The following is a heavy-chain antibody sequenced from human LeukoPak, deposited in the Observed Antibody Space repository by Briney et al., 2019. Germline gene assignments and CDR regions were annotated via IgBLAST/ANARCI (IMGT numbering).Heavy chain of an antibody. CDR1: GYTFTSYG. J-gene: IGHJ4*02. V-gene: IGHV1-18*01. D-gene: IGHD3-22*01. CDR2: ISAYNGNT. CDR3: ARVRSYYDSSAYDY. Sequence: ASVKVSCKASGYTFTSYGISWVRQAPGQGLAWMGWISAYNGNTNYAQKLQGRVTMTTDTSTSTAYMELRSLRSDDTAVYYCARVRSYYDSSAYDYWGQGTLVTVSS.